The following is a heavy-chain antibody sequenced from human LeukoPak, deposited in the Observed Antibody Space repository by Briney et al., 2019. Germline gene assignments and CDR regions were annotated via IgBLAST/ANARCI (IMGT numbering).Heavy chain of an antibody. V-gene: IGHV3-21*01. D-gene: IGHD6-13*01. CDR3: ARGLTSSWSNNWFDP. J-gene: IGHJ5*02. CDR1: GFTFSSYS. CDR2: ISSSSRYI. Sequence: GGSLRPSCAASGFTFSSYSMNWVRQAPGKGLEWVSSISSSSRYIYYIDPVKGRFTISRDNAKNSLYLQMNSLRAEDTAVYYCARGLTSSWSNNWFDPWGQGTLVTVSS.